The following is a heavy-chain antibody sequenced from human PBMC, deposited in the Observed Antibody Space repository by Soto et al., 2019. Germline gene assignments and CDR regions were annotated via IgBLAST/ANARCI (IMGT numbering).Heavy chain of an antibody. D-gene: IGHD6-19*01. CDR3: ARDAFEVAGLDS. Sequence: QVQLEQSGPEMRKPGASVKVSCKASNYTFIHYGITWVRQAPGQGLEWLGWVSPYNGDTHYGQNLQDRVAMTTDTSTTTAYLELRSLRSDDTAIYYCARDAFEVAGLDSWGQGTLVTVSS. CDR2: VSPYNGDT. CDR1: NYTFIHYG. J-gene: IGHJ4*02. V-gene: IGHV1-18*01.